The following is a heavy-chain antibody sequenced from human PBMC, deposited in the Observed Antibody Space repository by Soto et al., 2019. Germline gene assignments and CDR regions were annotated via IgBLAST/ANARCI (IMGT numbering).Heavy chain of an antibody. J-gene: IGHJ5*02. V-gene: IGHV1-18*01. CDR1: GYTFTSYG. CDR2: ISAYNGNT. Sequence: GASVKVSCKASGYTFTSYGISWVRQAPGQGLEWMGWISAYNGNTNYAQKLQGRVTMTTDTSTSTAYMELRSLRSGDTAVYYCAREGSIAAAGSNWFDPWGQGTLVTVSS. D-gene: IGHD6-13*01. CDR3: AREGSIAAAGSNWFDP.